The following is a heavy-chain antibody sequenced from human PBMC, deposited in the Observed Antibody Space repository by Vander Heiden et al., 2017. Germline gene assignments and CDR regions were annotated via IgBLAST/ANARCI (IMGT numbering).Heavy chain of an antibody. CDR1: AFTFSGYA. V-gene: IGHV3-23*01. J-gene: IGHJ5*02. CDR3: AKEITIFGVVIWFDP. D-gene: IGHD3-3*01. Sequence: EVQLLESGGGLVQPGGSLRPPCAASAFTFSGYAMGWVGQAPGKGLEWVSAISGSGGSTYYADAVKGRFTISRDNSKNTLYLQMNSLRAKDTAVYYCAKEITIFGVVIWFDPWGQGTLVTVSS. CDR2: ISGSGGST.